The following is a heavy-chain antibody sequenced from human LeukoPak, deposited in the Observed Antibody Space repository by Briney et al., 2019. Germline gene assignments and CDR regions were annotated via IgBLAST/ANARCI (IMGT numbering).Heavy chain of an antibody. Sequence: PGGSLRLSCAASGFTVSSNYMSWVRQAPGKGLEWVSVISNDGNTKYYADSVKGRSTISRDNSRNTLYLQINSLRSEDTAVYYCARERAVSGWRSAHFDYWGQGTLVTVSS. J-gene: IGHJ4*02. CDR3: ARERAVSGWRSAHFDY. CDR2: ISNDGNTK. CDR1: GFTVSSNY. D-gene: IGHD6-19*01. V-gene: IGHV3-30*03.